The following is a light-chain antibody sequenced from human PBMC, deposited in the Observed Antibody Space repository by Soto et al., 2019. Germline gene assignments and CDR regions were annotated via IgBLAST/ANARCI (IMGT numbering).Light chain of an antibody. CDR1: QSVSSGY. J-gene: IGKJ1*01. Sequence: EIVLTQSPGTLSLSPGDGATLSCRASQSVSSGYLAWYQQKPGQAPRLLIYGASRRATGIPDRFSGSGSGTDFTLSISSLQSEDFAVYYCQEYIQWPPGMFGPGTKVDIK. V-gene: IGKV3-20*01. CDR3: QEYIQWPPGM. CDR2: GAS.